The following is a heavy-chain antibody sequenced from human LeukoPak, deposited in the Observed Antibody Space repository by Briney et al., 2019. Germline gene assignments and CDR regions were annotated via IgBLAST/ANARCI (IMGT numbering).Heavy chain of an antibody. CDR1: GGSISSSSYY. Sequence: KPSETLSLTCTVSGGSISSSSYYWGWIRQPPGKGLEWIGSIYYSGSTYYNPSLKSRVTISVDTPKNQFSLKLSSVTAADTAVYYCASKRAMVNAFDTWGQGTMVTVSS. CDR2: IYYSGST. V-gene: IGHV4-39*01. D-gene: IGHD5-18*01. J-gene: IGHJ3*02. CDR3: ASKRAMVNAFDT.